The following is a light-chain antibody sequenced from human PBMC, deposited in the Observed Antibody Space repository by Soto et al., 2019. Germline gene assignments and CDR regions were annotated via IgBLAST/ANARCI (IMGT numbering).Light chain of an antibody. CDR3: CSYAASYTWV. V-gene: IGLV2-11*01. J-gene: IGLJ7*01. Sequence: QSALTQPRSVSGSPGQSVTISCTGTSSDVGGYKYVSWYQQHPGRAPKLMIYDVIKRPSGVPDRFSGSKSGNTASLTISGLQAEDEADYYCCSYAASYTWVFGGGTQLTVL. CDR1: SSDVGGYKY. CDR2: DVI.